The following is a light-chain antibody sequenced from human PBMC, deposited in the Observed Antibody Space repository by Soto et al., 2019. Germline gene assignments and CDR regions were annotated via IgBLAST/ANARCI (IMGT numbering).Light chain of an antibody. V-gene: IGLV1-47*01. Sequence: QAVVTQPPSASGTPGQRVTISCSGSSSNIGSNFVSWYQQLPGTAPKLLIYRSNRRPSGVPDRFSGSRSGTSASLAISGLRSEDEADYYCAAWDDSLSGLWVFGGGTKLTVL. J-gene: IGLJ3*02. CDR3: AAWDDSLSGLWV. CDR1: SSNIGSNF. CDR2: RSN.